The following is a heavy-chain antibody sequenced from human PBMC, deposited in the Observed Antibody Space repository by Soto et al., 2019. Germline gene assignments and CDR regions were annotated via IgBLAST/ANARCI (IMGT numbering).Heavy chain of an antibody. CDR2: INTYNGMT. D-gene: IGHD5-12*01. Sequence: QVQLVQSGGEVKKPGASVTVSCKASGYTFINYHITWVRQAPGQGLEWMAWINTYNGMTDYARRFQGRVTMTRDTSTSTPYMELRNLGSDDTAVYFCAKSPRGEMATDWGQGTLVTVSS. CDR1: GYTFINYH. CDR3: AKSPRGEMATD. V-gene: IGHV1-18*01. J-gene: IGHJ4*02.